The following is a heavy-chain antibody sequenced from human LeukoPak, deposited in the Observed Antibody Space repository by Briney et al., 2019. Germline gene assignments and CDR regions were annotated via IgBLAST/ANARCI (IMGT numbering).Heavy chain of an antibody. D-gene: IGHD5-18*01. CDR1: GGSISSYY. CDR2: IYYSGST. Sequence: SETLSLTCTVSGGSISSYYWSWIRQPPGKGLEWIGYIYYSGSTDYNPSLKSRVTISVDTSKNQFSLKLSSATAADTAVYYCARHAMDGYGFDYWGQGTLVTVSS. J-gene: IGHJ4*02. V-gene: IGHV4-59*08. CDR3: ARHAMDGYGFDY.